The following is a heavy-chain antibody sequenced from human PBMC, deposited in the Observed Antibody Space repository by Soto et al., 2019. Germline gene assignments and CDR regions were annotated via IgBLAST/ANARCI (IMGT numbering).Heavy chain of an antibody. CDR1: GFTFSSYA. J-gene: IGHJ4*02. CDR2: ISGSGGST. Sequence: EVQLLESGGGLVQPGRSLRLSCAASGFTFSSYAMSWVRQAPGKGLEWVSAISGSGGSTYYADSVKGRFTISRDNSKNTLYLQMNSLRAEDTAVYYCAISPMVRGVINDPTKLFDYWGQGTLVTVSS. V-gene: IGHV3-23*01. D-gene: IGHD3-10*01. CDR3: AISPMVRGVINDPTKLFDY.